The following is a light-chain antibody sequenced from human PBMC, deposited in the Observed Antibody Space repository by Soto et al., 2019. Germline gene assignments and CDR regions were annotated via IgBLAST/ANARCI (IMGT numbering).Light chain of an antibody. CDR3: QQYNSYSPET. J-gene: IGKJ1*01. Sequence: DIQMTQSPSTLSASVGDRVTITCRASQSISSWLAWYQQKPGKAPKLLIYMASSLESGVPSRFSGSGSGTEFTLTISSLQPDDFATYYCQQYNSYSPETFGQGTKVEIK. CDR2: MAS. CDR1: QSISSW. V-gene: IGKV1-5*03.